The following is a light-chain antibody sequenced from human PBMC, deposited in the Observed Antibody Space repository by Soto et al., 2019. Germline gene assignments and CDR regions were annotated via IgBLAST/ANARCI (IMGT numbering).Light chain of an antibody. CDR3: QQYNSHPLT. V-gene: IGKV1-5*03. Sequence: DIHMTQSHSTLSASVGDSVTITCRASQSISSWLAWYQQKPGKAPKLLIYKASSLESGVPSRFSGSGSGTEFTLTISSLQPDDFATYYCQQYNSHPLTFGGGTKVDIK. CDR1: QSISSW. CDR2: KAS. J-gene: IGKJ4*01.